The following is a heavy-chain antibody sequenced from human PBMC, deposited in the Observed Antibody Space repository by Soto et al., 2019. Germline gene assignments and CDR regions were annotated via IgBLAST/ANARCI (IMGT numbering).Heavy chain of an antibody. V-gene: IGHV5-51*03. CDR2: IYPGDSDT. J-gene: IGHJ6*02. CDR1: GYSFTTYW. D-gene: IGHD2-8*02. CDR3: ARACRPGGDFYYYYGFDV. Sequence: GESLKISCKSSGYSFTTYWIGWVRQMPGKGLEWMGIIYPGDSDTRYSPSFQGQVTISADKSITTAYLQWSSLEAADTAMYYCARACRPGGDFYYYYGFDVWGQGTTVTVSS.